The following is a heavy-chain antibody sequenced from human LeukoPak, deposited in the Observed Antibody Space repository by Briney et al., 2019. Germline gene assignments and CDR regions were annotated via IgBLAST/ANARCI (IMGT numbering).Heavy chain of an antibody. CDR2: IHSGGTT. V-gene: IGHV3-53*01. J-gene: IGHJ6*02. D-gene: IGHD2-2*01. CDR1: GFTVSSNY. Sequence: GGSLRLSCEASGFTVSSNYMSWVRQAPGKGLEWVSIIHSGGTTNYVDSVKGRFTISRDNSRNTLYLQMNSLRAEDTAVYYCARDCSSSCSPYYGMDVWGQGTTVTVSS. CDR3: ARDCSSSCSPYYGMDV.